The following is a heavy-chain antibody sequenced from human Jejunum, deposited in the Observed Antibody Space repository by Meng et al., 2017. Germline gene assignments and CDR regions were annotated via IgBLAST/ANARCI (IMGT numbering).Heavy chain of an antibody. Sequence: GGSLRLSCAASGFTFSSYSMNWVRQAPGKGMEWVSSITGSSTYIYYADSVKGRFTISRDNARNSLYLQMNSLRAEDTAVYYCARSSSGPIYWGQGTLVT. D-gene: IGHD3-22*01. CDR2: ITGSSTYI. CDR1: GFTFSSYS. V-gene: IGHV3-21*01. J-gene: IGHJ4*02. CDR3: ARSSSGPIY.